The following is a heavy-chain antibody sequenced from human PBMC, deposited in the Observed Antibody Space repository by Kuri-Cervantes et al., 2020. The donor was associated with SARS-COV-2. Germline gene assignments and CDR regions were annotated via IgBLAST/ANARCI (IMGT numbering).Heavy chain of an antibody. CDR1: GFTLSSYA. Sequence: GGSLRLSCAASGFTLSSYAIHWVRQAPGKGLEWVAFISYDGNTTYYADSVKGRLTISRDNSRNSLFLQMNSLRTEDTAIYYCARDRVGVHDCWGQGTLVTVSS. CDR3: ARDRVGVHDC. D-gene: IGHD2-21*01. V-gene: IGHV3-30-3*01. J-gene: IGHJ4*02. CDR2: ISYDGNTT.